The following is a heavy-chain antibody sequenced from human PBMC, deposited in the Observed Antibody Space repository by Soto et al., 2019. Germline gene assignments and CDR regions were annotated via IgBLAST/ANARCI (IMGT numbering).Heavy chain of an antibody. CDR2: IYYSGTT. V-gene: IGHV4-39*01. CDR1: GDSISSSSYH. J-gene: IGHJ4*02. CDR3: ARRKDGDGSGWGEFEY. Sequence: QLQLQESGPGLVKPSETLSLTCTVSGDSISSSSYHWGWIRQAPGKGLECIGSIYYSGTTYYNPCLKSRVTISVDTSKNQFSLKLSSVTAADTAVYYCARRKDGDGSGWGEFEYWGQGTLVTVSS. D-gene: IGHD6-19*01.